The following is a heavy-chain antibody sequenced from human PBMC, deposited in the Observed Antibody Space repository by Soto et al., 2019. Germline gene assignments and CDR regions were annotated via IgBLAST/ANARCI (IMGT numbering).Heavy chain of an antibody. CDR3: ARDRAGAQYGLDV. J-gene: IGHJ6*02. CDR1: GFTFSSYS. Sequence: PGGPLRLSCAASGFTFSSYSMNWVRQAPGKGLEWVSYISSSSRTKYYVDSVKGRFTISRDNAKNSLYLQMNSLRDEDTAVYYCARDRAGAQYGLDVWGQGTTVTVSS. V-gene: IGHV3-48*02. D-gene: IGHD1-26*01. CDR2: ISSSSRTK.